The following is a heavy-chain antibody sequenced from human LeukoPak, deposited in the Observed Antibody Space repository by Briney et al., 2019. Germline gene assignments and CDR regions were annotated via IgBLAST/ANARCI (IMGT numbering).Heavy chain of an antibody. V-gene: IGHV1-2*02. D-gene: IGHD1-26*01. CDR1: GYTFTGCY. CDR2: MNPKGGGT. CDR3: ARAGGRSWFDP. J-gene: IGHJ5*02. Sequence: GASVTVSCKASGYTFTGCYMHWVRQAPGQGLEWMGSMNPKGGGTKYAQKFQGRVSMTRDTSISTAYMELASLTSDDTAVYYCARAGGRSWFDPWGQGTLVTVSS.